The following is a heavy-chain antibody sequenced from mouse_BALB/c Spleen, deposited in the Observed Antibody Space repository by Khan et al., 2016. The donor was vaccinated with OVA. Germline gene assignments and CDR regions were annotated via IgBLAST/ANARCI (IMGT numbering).Heavy chain of an antibody. CDR1: GYSITSEYA. J-gene: IGHJ3*01. D-gene: IGHD2-4*01. V-gene: IGHV3-2*02. CDR2: ITYSGNT. Sequence: EVKLLESGPGLVKPSQSLSLTCTVTGYSITSEYAWNWIRQFPGNKLEWMGYITYSGNTRFNPSLKSRASITRDTSKNQFFLQLNSVTTEDTATYYSARKDYYDYDPFPYWGQGTLVTVSA. CDR3: ARKDYYDYDPFPY.